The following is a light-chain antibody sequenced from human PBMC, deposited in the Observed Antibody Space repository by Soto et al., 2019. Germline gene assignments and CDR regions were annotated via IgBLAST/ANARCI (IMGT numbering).Light chain of an antibody. CDR1: QSLLHSNGKNY. Sequence: DIVMTQSQLSLPVTPGEPASISCRSSQSLLHSNGKNYLDWYLQKPGQSPQLLIYLGSNRASGVPDRFSGSGSGTDFTLEISRVEAEDVGTYYCMQALLTPHTFGQGTNLEIK. J-gene: IGKJ2*01. CDR3: MQALLTPHT. CDR2: LGS. V-gene: IGKV2-28*01.